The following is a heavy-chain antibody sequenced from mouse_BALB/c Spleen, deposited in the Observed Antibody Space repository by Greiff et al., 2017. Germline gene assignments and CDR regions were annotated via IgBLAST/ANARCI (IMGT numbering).Heavy chain of an antibody. CDR2: IWSGGST. D-gene: IGHD2-1*01. V-gene: IGHV2-4-1*01. J-gene: IGHJ2*01. CDR3: ASYGNNYFDD. CDR1: GFSLTSYG. Sequence: QVQLQQSGPGLVQPSQSLSITCTVSGFSLTSYGVHWVRQSPGKGLEWLGVIWSGGSTDYNAAFISRLSISKDNSKSQVFFKMNSLQADDTAIYYCASYGNNYFDDWGQGTTLTVSS.